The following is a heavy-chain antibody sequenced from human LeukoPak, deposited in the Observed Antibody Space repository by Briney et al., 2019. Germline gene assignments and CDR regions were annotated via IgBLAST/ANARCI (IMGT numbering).Heavy chain of an antibody. J-gene: IGHJ4*02. V-gene: IGHV3-48*03. D-gene: IGHD6-19*01. CDR3: AREPSSGWN. CDR1: GFTFSSYE. CDR2: ISSSGSTI. Sequence: HPGGSLRLSCAASGFTFSSYEMNWVRQAPGKGLEWVSYISSSGSTIYYADSVKGRFTISRDNAKNSLYLQMNSLRAEDTAVYYCAREPSSGWNWGQGTLVTVSS.